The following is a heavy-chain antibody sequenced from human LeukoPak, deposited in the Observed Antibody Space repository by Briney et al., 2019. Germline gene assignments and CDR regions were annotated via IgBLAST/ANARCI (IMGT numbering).Heavy chain of an antibody. CDR1: GFTFDDYA. V-gene: IGHV3-9*01. J-gene: IGHJ4*02. CDR3: AREVPGRIAADC. Sequence: GGSLRLSCAASGFTFDDYAMHWVRQAPGKGLEWVSGISWNSGSIGYADSVKGRFISSRDNAQNSLFLQMNSLRVEDTAIYYCAREVPGRIAADCWGQGTLVTVSS. CDR2: ISWNSGSI. D-gene: IGHD2-15*01.